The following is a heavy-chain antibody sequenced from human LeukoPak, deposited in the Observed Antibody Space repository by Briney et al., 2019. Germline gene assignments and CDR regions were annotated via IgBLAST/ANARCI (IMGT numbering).Heavy chain of an antibody. V-gene: IGHV3-23*01. J-gene: IGHJ4*02. D-gene: IGHD5-24*01. CDR2: ISGSGGST. CDR3: AKGRDAPYFFDF. Sequence: GGSLRLSCIPSGFTFSSYAMSWVRQAPGKGLEWVSAISGSGGSTCYADSVKGRFTISRDNSKNTLYLQMNSLRAEDTAVYFCAKGRDAPYFFDFWGQGTLVTVSS. CDR1: GFTFSSYA.